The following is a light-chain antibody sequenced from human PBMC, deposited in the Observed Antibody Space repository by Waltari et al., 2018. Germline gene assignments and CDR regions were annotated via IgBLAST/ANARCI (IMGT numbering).Light chain of an antibody. V-gene: IGLV2-23*01. CDR2: EAS. CDR1: SRDVGPYNL. J-gene: IGLJ3*02. Sequence: QSALTQPASVSGSPGQSISISCIGTSRDVGPYNLVSWYQHHPGKAPKLIVFEASTRPSGVSNRFSGSKAANTASLVISGLQADDEADYYCCSYAGSGSWVFGGGTKVTVI. CDR3: CSYAGSGSWV.